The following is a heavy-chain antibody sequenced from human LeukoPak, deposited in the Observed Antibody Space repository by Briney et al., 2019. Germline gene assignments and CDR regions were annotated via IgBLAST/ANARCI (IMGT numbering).Heavy chain of an antibody. CDR2: IYYSGNT. CDR3: ARGGIDYGDYDEYFQH. Sequence: SETLSLTCTISGGSISSSNYYWAWIRQPPGKGLEWIGSIYYSGNTNYNPSLQSRVTMSVDTSKNQFSLKLSSVTAADTAMYYCARGGIDYGDYDEYFQHWGQGTLVTVSS. V-gene: IGHV4-39*07. CDR1: GGSISSSNYY. D-gene: IGHD4-17*01. J-gene: IGHJ1*01.